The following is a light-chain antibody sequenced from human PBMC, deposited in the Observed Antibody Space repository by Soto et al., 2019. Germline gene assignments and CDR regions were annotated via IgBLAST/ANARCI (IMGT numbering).Light chain of an antibody. CDR3: QQYSTSSPRYT. Sequence: EIVLTQSPGTLSLSPGERATLFCRASQSVSSNFLAWYQQKPGQAPRLLIYNASRRAAGIPDRFSGSGSGTEFTLTISRLEPEDVAVYYCQQYSTSSPRYTFGQGTKLEIK. J-gene: IGKJ2*01. CDR1: QSVSSNF. V-gene: IGKV3-20*01. CDR2: NAS.